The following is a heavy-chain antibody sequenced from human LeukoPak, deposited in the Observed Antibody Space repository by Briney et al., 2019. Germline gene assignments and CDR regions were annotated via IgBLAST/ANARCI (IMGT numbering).Heavy chain of an antibody. V-gene: IGHV1-69*01. CDR3: ARGSSRRGPHDY. D-gene: IGHD5-24*01. CDR2: IIPIFGTA. J-gene: IGHJ4*02. Sequence: ASVKVSCKASGGTFSSYAISWVRQAPGQGLEWMGGIIPIFGTANYAQKFQGRVTITADESTSTAYMELSSLRSEDTAVYYCARGSSRRGPHDYWGQGTLVTVSS. CDR1: GGTFSSYA.